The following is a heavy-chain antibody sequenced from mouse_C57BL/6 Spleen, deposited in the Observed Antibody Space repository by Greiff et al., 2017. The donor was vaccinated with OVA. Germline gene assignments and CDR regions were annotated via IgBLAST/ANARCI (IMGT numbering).Heavy chain of an antibody. Sequence: EVKLVESGGGLVKPGGSLKLSCAASGFTFSSYAMSWVRQTPEKRLEWVATISDVGSYTYYPDNVKGRFTISRDNAKNNLYLQMSHLKSEDTAMYYCARDRGYFDVWGTGTTVTVSS. CDR1: GFTFSSYA. CDR3: ARDRGYFDV. CDR2: ISDVGSYT. J-gene: IGHJ1*03. V-gene: IGHV5-4*01.